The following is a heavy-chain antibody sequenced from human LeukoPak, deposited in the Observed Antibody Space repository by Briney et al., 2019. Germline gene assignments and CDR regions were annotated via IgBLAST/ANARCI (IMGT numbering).Heavy chain of an antibody. Sequence: SETLSLTCTVSGGSISSYYWSWIRQPPGKGLEWIGYIYTSGSTNYNPSLKSRVTISVDTSKNQFSLKLSSVTAADTAVYYCARQVAARRRWFDPWGQGTLVTVSS. CDR2: IYTSGST. CDR1: GGSISSYY. CDR3: ARQVAARRRWFDP. J-gene: IGHJ5*02. D-gene: IGHD6-6*01. V-gene: IGHV4-4*09.